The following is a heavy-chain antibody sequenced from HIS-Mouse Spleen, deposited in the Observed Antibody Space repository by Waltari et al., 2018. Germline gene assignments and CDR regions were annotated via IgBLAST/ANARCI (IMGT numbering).Heavy chain of an antibody. J-gene: IGHJ2*01. V-gene: IGHV4-39*07. D-gene: IGHD6-13*01. Sequence: QLQLQESGPGLVKPSETLSLTRTVSGGSISTSSYYWGWIRQPPGKGLEWIGSIYYSGSTYYNPSLKSRVTISVATSKNQFSLKLSSVTAADTAVYYCAREIPYSSSWYDWYFDLWGRGTLVTVSS. CDR1: GGSISTSSYY. CDR2: IYYSGST. CDR3: AREIPYSSSWYDWYFDL.